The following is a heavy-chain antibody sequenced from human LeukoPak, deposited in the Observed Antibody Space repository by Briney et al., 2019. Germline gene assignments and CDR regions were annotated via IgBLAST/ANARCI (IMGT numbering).Heavy chain of an antibody. CDR3: ARYLFGSSSYYFDY. D-gene: IGHD6-6*01. CDR1: GFTVSSNY. CDR2: IYSGGST. Sequence: GGSLRLSCAASGFTVSSNYMSWVRQAPGKGLERVSVIYSGGSTYYADSVKGRFTISRDNSKNTLYLQMNSLRAEDTAVYYRARYLFGSSSYYFDYWGQGTLVIVSS. J-gene: IGHJ4*02. V-gene: IGHV3-66*02.